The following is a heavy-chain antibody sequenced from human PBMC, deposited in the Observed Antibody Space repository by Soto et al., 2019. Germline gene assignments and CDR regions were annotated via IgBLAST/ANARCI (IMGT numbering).Heavy chain of an antibody. J-gene: IGHJ4*02. V-gene: IGHV3-30-3*01. CDR1: GFNFRGFT. D-gene: IGHD6-25*01. Sequence: QVHLVESGGGVVQPGGSLRLSCAASGFNFRGFTMHWVRQAPDKGLEWLSVISYAGDYKTYADSVRGRISISRDNSKNTLFLQMNSLRPDDTAVYFCAREPWGYSGSAKHFDYWGQGSLVIVSS. CDR2: ISYAGDYK. CDR3: AREPWGYSGSAKHFDY.